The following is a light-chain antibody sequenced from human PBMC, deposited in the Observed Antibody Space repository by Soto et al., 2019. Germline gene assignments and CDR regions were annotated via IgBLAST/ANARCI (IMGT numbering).Light chain of an antibody. V-gene: IGKV3D-20*01. CDR1: QSVSSSY. Sequence: EIVLTQSPATLSLSPGERATLSCGASQSVSSSYLAWYQQKPGLAPRLLLYDASSRATGIPDRFSGSGSGTDFTLTISRLEPEDFAEYYCEQHGSSPWTFGQATKVDMK. CDR3: EQHGSSPWT. CDR2: DAS. J-gene: IGKJ1*01.